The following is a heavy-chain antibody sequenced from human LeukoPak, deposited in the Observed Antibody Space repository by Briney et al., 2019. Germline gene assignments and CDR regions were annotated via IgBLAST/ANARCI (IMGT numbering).Heavy chain of an antibody. D-gene: IGHD2-2*01. Sequence: GGSLRLSCAASGFTFSSYSMNWVRQAPGKGLEWVSSISSSSSYIYYADSVKGRFTISRDNAKNSLYLQMDSLRAEDTAVYYCAKAQDIVVVPAAMDYWGQGTLVTVSS. CDR2: ISSSSSYI. J-gene: IGHJ4*02. V-gene: IGHV3-21*01. CDR3: AKAQDIVVVPAAMDY. CDR1: GFTFSSYS.